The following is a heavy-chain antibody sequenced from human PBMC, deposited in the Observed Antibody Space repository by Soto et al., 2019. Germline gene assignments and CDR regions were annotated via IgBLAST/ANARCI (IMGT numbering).Heavy chain of an antibody. D-gene: IGHD3-22*01. V-gene: IGHV1-8*01. CDR1: GYTFTSYD. CDR2: MNPNSGNT. Sequence: ASVKVSCKASGYTFTSYDINWVRQATGQGLEWMGWMNPNSGNTGYAQKFQGRVTMTRNTSISTAYMELSSLRSEDTAVYYCARGLRPRYYYDSSGYSPIDYWGQGTMVTV. J-gene: IGHJ4*02. CDR3: ARGLRPRYYYDSSGYSPIDY.